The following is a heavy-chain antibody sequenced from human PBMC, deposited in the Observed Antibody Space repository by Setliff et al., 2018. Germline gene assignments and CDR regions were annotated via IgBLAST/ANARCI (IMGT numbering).Heavy chain of an antibody. CDR2: ISSSSSTI. D-gene: IGHD3-10*01. CDR3: AREGVGFRLYYAYMDV. CDR1: GFTFSSYS. Sequence: PGESLKISCAASGFTFSSYSMNWVRQAPGKGLEWVSYISSSSSTIYYADSVKGRCTISRDNAKYSMYLQINSLRAEDTAVYYCAREGVGFRLYYAYMDVWGKGTTVTVSS. J-gene: IGHJ6*03. V-gene: IGHV3-48*01.